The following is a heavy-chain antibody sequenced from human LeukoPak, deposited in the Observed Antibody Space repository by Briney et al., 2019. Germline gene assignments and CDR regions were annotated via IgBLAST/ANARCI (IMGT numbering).Heavy chain of an antibody. CDR1: GFTFSRYW. V-gene: IGHV3-7*01. CDR2: IKQDGSEK. D-gene: IGHD3-10*01. Sequence: GGSPRLSCAASGFTFSRYWMSWVRQAPGKGLEWVANIKQDGSEKYYVDSVKGRFTISRDNAKNSLYLQMNSLRAEDTAVYYCARGKTGNYYAAYNWFDPWGQGTLVTVSS. J-gene: IGHJ5*02. CDR3: ARGKTGNYYAAYNWFDP.